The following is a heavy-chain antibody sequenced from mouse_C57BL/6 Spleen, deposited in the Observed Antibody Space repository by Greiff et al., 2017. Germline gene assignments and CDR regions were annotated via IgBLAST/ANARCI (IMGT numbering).Heavy chain of an antibody. CDR3: ASSTSTFPNAMDY. V-gene: IGHV1-74*01. Sequence: VKLQQPGAELVKPGASVTVSCKASGYTFTSYWMHWVKQRPVQGLEWIGRIHPSDSDTNYNQKFKGKATLTVDKSSSTAYMELSSLTSEDSAVYYCASSTSTFPNAMDYWGQGTSVTVSS. D-gene: IGHD1-1*01. CDR1: GYTFTSYW. J-gene: IGHJ4*01. CDR2: IHPSDSDT.